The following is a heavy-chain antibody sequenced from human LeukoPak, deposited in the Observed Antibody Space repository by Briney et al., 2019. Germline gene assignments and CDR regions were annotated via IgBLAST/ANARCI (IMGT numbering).Heavy chain of an antibody. CDR2: IYYSGST. D-gene: IGHD6-19*01. Sequence: PSETLSLTCTVSGDSISRSSYYWAWIRQPPGKGLEWIGSIYYSGSTYYNPSLKSRVTISVDTSKNQFALKLSSVTAADTAVYYCARQYSSGWGYWGQGTLVTVSS. CDR3: ARQYSSGWGY. V-gene: IGHV4-39*01. J-gene: IGHJ4*02. CDR1: GDSISRSSYY.